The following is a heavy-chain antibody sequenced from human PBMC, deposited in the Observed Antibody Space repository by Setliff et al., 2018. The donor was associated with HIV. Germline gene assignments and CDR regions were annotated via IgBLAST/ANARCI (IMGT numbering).Heavy chain of an antibody. V-gene: IGHV4-34*01. Sequence: PSETLSLTCGVFRGPFSGYFWSWIRQSPGRGLEWIGEINFSGTTNYNPSLKSRVTISIDTSKEWFSLNLTSVTAADTATYYCVRGGGEHYSLFSGYYTPWGDFWGQGTLVTV. CDR2: INFSGTT. D-gene: IGHD3-3*01. CDR1: RGPFSGYF. CDR3: VRGGGEHYSLFSGYYTPWGDF. J-gene: IGHJ4*02.